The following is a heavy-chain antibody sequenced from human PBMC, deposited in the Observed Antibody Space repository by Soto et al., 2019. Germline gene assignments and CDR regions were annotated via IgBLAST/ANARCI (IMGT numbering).Heavy chain of an antibody. Sequence: EVQLLESGGGLVQPGGSLRLSCEASGFTLKTFAMSWVRQAPGKGLEWVAAITGFGSTTYYADSLQGQFTVSRDNSNDTLYLHMDSLRADDTAVYYCAKVRPSLGGTGRGAMDVWGQGTTVTVSS. CDR2: ITGFGSTT. CDR1: GFTLKTFA. D-gene: IGHD3-16*01. J-gene: IGHJ6*02. V-gene: IGHV3-23*01. CDR3: AKVRPSLGGTGRGAMDV.